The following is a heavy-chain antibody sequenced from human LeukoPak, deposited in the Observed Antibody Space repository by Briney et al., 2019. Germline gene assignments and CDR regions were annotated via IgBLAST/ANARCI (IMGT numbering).Heavy chain of an antibody. Sequence: QPGRSLRLSCVASGFSFSRYSMHWVRQAPGKGLEWVAVISYDGSNKYYADSVKGRITISRDNSKNTLFLQMNSLRAEDTAVYYCARDFGGLTGTDHFDHWGQGTLVTVSS. CDR3: ARDFGGLTGTDHFDH. CDR2: ISYDGSNK. D-gene: IGHD1-20*01. CDR1: GFSFSRYS. J-gene: IGHJ4*02. V-gene: IGHV3-30-3*01.